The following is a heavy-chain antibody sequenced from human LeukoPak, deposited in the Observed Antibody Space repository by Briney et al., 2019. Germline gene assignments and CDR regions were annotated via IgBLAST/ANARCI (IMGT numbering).Heavy chain of an antibody. CDR2: FSGRGGGT. J-gene: IGHJ4*02. CDR3: AKRGVVIRVILVGFHKEAYYFDS. V-gene: IGHV3-23*01. Sequence: GGSLRLSCAVSGITLSNYGMRWVRQAPGEGREWVAGFSGRGGGTHYADSVKGRFTISRDNPKNTLHLQMNSLRAEDTAVYFCAKRGVVIRVILVGFHKEAYYFDSWGQGALVIVSS. D-gene: IGHD3-10*01. CDR1: GITLSNYG.